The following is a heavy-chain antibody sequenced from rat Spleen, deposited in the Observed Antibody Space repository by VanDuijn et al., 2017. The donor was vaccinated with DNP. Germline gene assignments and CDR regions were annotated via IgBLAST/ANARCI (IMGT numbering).Heavy chain of an antibody. CDR3: AKGPNYGGYSDYFDY. CDR1: GFSITTNY. Sequence: EVQLQESGPGLVKPSHSLSLTCSVTGFSITTNYWGWIRKFPGNKMEWIGHISYSGSTSYNPSLKSRISITRDTSKNQFFLQLNSVTTEDTAIYHCAKGPNYGGYSDYFDYWGQGVMVTVSS. CDR2: ISYSGST. J-gene: IGHJ2*01. D-gene: IGHD1-11*01. V-gene: IGHV3-1*01.